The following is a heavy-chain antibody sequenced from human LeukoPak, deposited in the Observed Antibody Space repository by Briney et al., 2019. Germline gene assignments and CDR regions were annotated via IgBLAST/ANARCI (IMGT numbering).Heavy chain of an antibody. J-gene: IGHJ4*02. Sequence: GGSLRLSCAASGFTFSSYGMHWVRQAPGKGLEGVAVIWYDGSNKYYADSVKGRFTISRDNSKNTLYLPMNSLRAEDTAVYYCAVLTYCGGDCSMGGFFDYWGQGTLVTVSS. CDR1: GFTFSSYG. CDR3: AVLTYCGGDCSMGGFFDY. V-gene: IGHV3-33*01. CDR2: IWYDGSNK. D-gene: IGHD2-21*02.